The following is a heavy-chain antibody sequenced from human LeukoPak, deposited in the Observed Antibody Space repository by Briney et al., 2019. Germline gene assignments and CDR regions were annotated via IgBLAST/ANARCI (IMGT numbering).Heavy chain of an antibody. CDR3: ALYASGSYYWFDP. V-gene: IGHV4-39*01. J-gene: IGHJ5*02. Sequence: PSETLSLTCTVSGGSISSTSYHWAWIRQPPGKGLEWIATVYYTGSAYYNPSLKSRVTISVDTSKSQFSLKLSSVTTADTALYYCALYASGSYYWFDPWGQGTLVTVSS. D-gene: IGHD3-10*01. CDR1: GGSISSTSYH. CDR2: VYYTGSA.